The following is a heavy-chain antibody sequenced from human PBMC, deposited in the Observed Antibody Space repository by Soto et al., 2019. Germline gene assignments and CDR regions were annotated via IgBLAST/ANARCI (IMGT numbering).Heavy chain of an antibody. J-gene: IGHJ6*01. V-gene: IGHV4-31*03. CDR1: GDSINGGGYW. Sequence: LSLSCTFSGDSINGGGYWWCFVGQNPGPCLGRFGYICYTGSPSYNPFHKSRVAISVGTSKNEVSLNFTSVTAADTAVYYCARYPSPYCSMTRCYDNPSGMDVWGQGSTVTVS. D-gene: IGHD2-2*01. CDR2: ICYTGSP. CDR3: ARYPSPYCSMTRCYDNPSGMDV.